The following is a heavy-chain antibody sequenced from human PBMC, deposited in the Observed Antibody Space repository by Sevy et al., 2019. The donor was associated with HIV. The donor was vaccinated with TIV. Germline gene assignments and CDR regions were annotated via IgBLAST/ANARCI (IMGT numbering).Heavy chain of an antibody. J-gene: IGHJ4*02. D-gene: IGHD6-6*01. CDR3: ARPGRSSSSFYFDY. V-gene: IGHV4-38-2*01. CDR1: GYSISSGYY. CDR2: IYHRGST. Sequence: SETLSLTCAVSGYSISSGYYWGWIRQPPGKGLEWIGSIYHRGSTYYNPSLKSRVTISVDTSKNQFSLKLSSVTAADTAVYYCARPGRSSSSFYFDYWGQRTLVTVSS.